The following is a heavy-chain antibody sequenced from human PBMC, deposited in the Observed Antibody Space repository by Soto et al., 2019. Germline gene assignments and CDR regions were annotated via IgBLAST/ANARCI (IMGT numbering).Heavy chain of an antibody. D-gene: IGHD4-17*01. CDR1: GYTFTNYA. CDR2: IIADNGNT. CDR3: ARRGTTVFPPDWFDP. Sequence: ASVKVSCKASGYTFTNYAVHWLRQAPGQRLEWMGWIIADNGNTKYSQKFQGRITITRDTSASTAYMELSSLRSEDTAVYYCARRGTTVFPPDWFDPWGPVTLVTVS. J-gene: IGHJ5*02. V-gene: IGHV1-3*01.